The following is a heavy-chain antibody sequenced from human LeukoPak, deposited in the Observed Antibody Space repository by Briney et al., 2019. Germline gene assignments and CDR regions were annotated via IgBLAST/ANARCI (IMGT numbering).Heavy chain of an antibody. J-gene: IGHJ4*02. Sequence: ASVNVSCKASGYTFTSYYMHWVRQAPGQGLEWMGIINPSGGSTSYAQKFQGRVTMTRDTSTSTVYMELSRLRSEDTAVYYCEATVVTGNYWGQGTLVTVSS. V-gene: IGHV1-46*01. CDR2: INPSGGST. CDR3: EATVVTGNY. D-gene: IGHD4-23*01. CDR1: GYTFTSYY.